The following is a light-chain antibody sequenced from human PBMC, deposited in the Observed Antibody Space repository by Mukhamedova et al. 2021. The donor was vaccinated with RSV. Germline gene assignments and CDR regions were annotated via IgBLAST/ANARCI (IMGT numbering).Light chain of an antibody. V-gene: IGLV3-9*02. Sequence: VYWYQQKPGQAPVLIIFRDNNRPSGIPERFSGSNSGNTATLTISKAQAGDEADYYCQVWDSSTDYDSSTDYVFGSGTKVTVL. J-gene: IGLJ1*01. CDR2: RDN. CDR3: QVWDSSTDYDSSTDYV.